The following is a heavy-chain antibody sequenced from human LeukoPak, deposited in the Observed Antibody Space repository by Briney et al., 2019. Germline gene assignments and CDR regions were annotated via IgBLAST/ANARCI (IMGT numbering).Heavy chain of an antibody. CDR1: GFTFSSYA. D-gene: IGHD2-15*01. J-gene: IGHJ4*02. CDR3: ARDFFYCSGGSCYSGH. CDR2: VSGSGGST. V-gene: IGHV3-23*01. Sequence: GGSLRLSCAASGFTFSSYAMSWVRQAPGKGLEWVSAVSGSGGSTYYADSVKGRFTISRDNAKNSLYLQMNSLRAEDTAVYYCARDFFYCSGGSCYSGHWGQGTLVTVSS.